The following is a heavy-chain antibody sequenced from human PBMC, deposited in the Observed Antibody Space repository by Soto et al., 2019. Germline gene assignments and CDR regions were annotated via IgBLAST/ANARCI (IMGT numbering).Heavy chain of an antibody. D-gene: IGHD2-21*02. V-gene: IGHV1-46*01. CDR3: ALKVVTYYDN. J-gene: IGHJ4*02. CDR2: INPAGGTT. Sequence: QVQLVQSGAEVKKPGASVRSSCRAPGYTFTSTYVHWVRQAPGQGPEWMGIINPAGGTTYYAQKFQGRLTITSDTSTDTVFMDLNDLTSEDTAVYFCALKVVTYYDNWGQGTLLTVSS. CDR1: GYTFTSTY.